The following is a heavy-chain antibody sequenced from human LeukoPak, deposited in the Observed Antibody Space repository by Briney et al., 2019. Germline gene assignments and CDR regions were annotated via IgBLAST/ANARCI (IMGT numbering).Heavy chain of an antibody. V-gene: IGHV3-74*01. J-gene: IGHJ4*02. CDR2: VKSDGSNP. CDR1: RFSFSNYW. CDR3: ARDIVSGSGSLDY. Sequence: PGGSLRLSCAASRFSFSNYWMHWVRQAPGKGLVWVSRVKSDGSNPSYADSVKGRLTISRDNAENMLYLQMNTLGAEDTAVYYCARDIVSGSGSLDYWGQGTLVTASS. D-gene: IGHD3-10*01.